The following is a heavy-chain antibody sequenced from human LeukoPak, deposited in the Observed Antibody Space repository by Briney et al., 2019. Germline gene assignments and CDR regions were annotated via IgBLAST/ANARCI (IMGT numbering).Heavy chain of an antibody. J-gene: IGHJ3*02. V-gene: IGHV5-51*01. Sequence: GESLKISCKGSGYSFTSYWIGWVRQMPGKGLEWMGIIYPGDSDTRYSPSFQGQVTISADKSISTAYLQWSSLKASDTAMYYCATSADPYYDSSGYYYGGNAFDIWGQGTMVTVSS. D-gene: IGHD3-22*01. CDR1: GYSFTSYW. CDR2: IYPGDSDT. CDR3: ATSADPYYDSSGYYYGGNAFDI.